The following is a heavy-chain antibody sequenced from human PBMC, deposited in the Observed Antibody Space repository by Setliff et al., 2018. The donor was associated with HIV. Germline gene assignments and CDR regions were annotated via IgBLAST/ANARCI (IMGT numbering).Heavy chain of an antibody. Sequence: PSETLSLTCTVSGGSISRGSYSWGWIRQPPGKGLEWIGDIYYSGMTNYNPSLQSRVTISVDTSKNQFSLKLYSVTAADTAVYYCARAYFGSGIYYWGQGTLVTVSS. D-gene: IGHD3-10*01. CDR3: ARAYFGSGIYY. V-gene: IGHV4-61*05. CDR2: IYYSGMT. CDR1: GGSISRGSYS. J-gene: IGHJ4*02.